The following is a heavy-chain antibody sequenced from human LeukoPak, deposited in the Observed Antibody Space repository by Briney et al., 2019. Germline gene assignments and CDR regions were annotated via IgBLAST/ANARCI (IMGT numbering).Heavy chain of an antibody. J-gene: IGHJ4*02. CDR1: GFTVSSNY. V-gene: IGHV3-23*01. Sequence: GGSLRLSCAASGFTVSSNYMSWVRQAPGKGLEWVSTISGGGSNTYYAASVKGRFTISRDNSKNTLYLQMNSLRAEDTAVYFCANRPSTAVAATRFAHWGQGTLVTVSS. D-gene: IGHD6-19*01. CDR3: ANRPSTAVAATRFAH. CDR2: ISGGGSNT.